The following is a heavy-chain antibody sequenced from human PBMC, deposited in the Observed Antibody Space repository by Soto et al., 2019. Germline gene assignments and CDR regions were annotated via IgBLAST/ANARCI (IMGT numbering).Heavy chain of an antibody. CDR1: GYTFSSYG. D-gene: IGHD2-2*01. J-gene: IGHJ6*02. CDR3: ARVSGHFSSPRCFVVPSYNLDV. CDR2: ISAYNGNT. Sequence: QVQLVQSGAEVKKPGASVKVSCKASGYTFSSYGISWVRQAPGQGLEWMGWISAYNGNTNYAQKLQGRVTMTTDTSTCTGYKALMSLRSDDTAVYYCARVSGHFSSPRCFVVPSYNLDVWGQGTTVTVSS. V-gene: IGHV1-18*01.